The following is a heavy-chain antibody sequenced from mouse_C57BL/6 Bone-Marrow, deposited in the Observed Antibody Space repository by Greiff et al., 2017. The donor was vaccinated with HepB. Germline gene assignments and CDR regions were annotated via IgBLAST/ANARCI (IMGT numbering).Heavy chain of an antibody. CDR1: GYTFTSYG. CDR3: ARSPIYYDYDGY. CDR2: IYPRSGNT. V-gene: IGHV1-81*01. J-gene: IGHJ2*01. D-gene: IGHD2-4*01. Sequence: QVQLQQSGAELARPGASVKLSCKASGYTFTSYGISWVKQRTGQGLEWIGEIYPRSGNTYYNEKFKGKATLTADKSSSTAYMELRSLTSEDSAVYFCARSPIYYDYDGYWDQGTTLTVSS.